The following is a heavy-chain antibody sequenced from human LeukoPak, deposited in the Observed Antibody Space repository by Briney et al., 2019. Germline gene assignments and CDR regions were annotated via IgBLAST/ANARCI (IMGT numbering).Heavy chain of an antibody. Sequence: PSETLSLTCTVSGGSISSNSYYWGWIRQPPGKGLEWIGTIYYSGTTYYNPSLKSRVSISVDTSKNQFSLKLTSVTAADTAVYYCARHSVSFYGQYDYWGQGTLVTVSS. J-gene: IGHJ4*02. CDR3: ARHSVSFYGQYDY. V-gene: IGHV4-39*01. D-gene: IGHD1-26*01. CDR1: GGSISSNSYY. CDR2: IYYSGTT.